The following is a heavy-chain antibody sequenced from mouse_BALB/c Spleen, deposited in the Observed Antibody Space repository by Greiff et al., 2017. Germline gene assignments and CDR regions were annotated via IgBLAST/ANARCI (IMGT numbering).Heavy chain of an antibody. CDR1: GYTFTDYA. CDR2: ISTYYGDA. Sequence: VQLQQSGAELVRPGVSVKISCKGSGYTFTDYAMHWVKQSHAKSLEWIGVISTYYGDASYNQKFKGKATMTVDKSSSTAYMELARLTSEDSAIYYCARASNWEGYAMDYWGQGTSVTVSS. CDR3: ARASNWEGYAMDY. V-gene: IGHV1S137*01. J-gene: IGHJ4*01. D-gene: IGHD4-1*01.